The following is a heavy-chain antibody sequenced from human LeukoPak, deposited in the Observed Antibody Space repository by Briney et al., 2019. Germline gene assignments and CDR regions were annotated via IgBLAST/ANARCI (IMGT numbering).Heavy chain of an antibody. V-gene: IGHV3-64*02. CDR1: GFIFSNYG. CDR3: ARVPFSGGWYDY. J-gene: IGHJ4*02. Sequence: GGSLRLSCAASGFIFSNYGMHWVRQAPGRGLEFVSRISSNGGTTYYADSLKGRFTISRDNSKNTVCLQMASLRPEDMAVYYCARVPFSGGWYDYWGQGTLVTVSS. D-gene: IGHD6-19*01. CDR2: ISSNGGTT.